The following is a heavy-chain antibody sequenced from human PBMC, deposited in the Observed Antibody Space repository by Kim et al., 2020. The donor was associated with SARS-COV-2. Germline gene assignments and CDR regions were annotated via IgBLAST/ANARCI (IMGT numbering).Heavy chain of an antibody. D-gene: IGHD2-2*02. CDR3: ARRGYCSSTSCYTLGDDAFDI. CDR2: IYPGDSDT. V-gene: IGHV5-51*01. J-gene: IGHJ3*02. CDR1: GYSFTSYW. Sequence: GESLKISCKGSGYSFTSYWIGWVRQMPGKGLEWMGIIYPGDSDTRYSPSFQGHVTISADKSISTAYLQWSSLKASDTAMYYCARRGYCSSTSCYTLGDDAFDIWGQGTMVTVSS.